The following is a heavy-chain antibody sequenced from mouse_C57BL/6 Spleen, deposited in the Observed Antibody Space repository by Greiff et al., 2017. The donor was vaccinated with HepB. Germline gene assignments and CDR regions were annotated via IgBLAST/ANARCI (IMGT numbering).Heavy chain of an antibody. J-gene: IGHJ3*01. V-gene: IGHV1-69*01. CDR3: AVYGSRGRFAY. D-gene: IGHD1-1*01. CDR2: IDPSDSYT. CDR1: GYTFTSYW. Sequence: QVQLQQPGAELVMPGASVKLSCKASGYTFTSYWMHWVKQRPGQGLEWIGEIDPSDSYTNYNQKFKGKSTLTVDKSSSTAYMQLSSLTSEDSAVYYCAVYGSRGRFAYWGQGTLVTVSA.